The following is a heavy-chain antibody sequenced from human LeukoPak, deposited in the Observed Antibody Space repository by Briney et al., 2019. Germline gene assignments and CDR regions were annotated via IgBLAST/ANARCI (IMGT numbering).Heavy chain of an antibody. D-gene: IGHD3-10*01. CDR2: ISYDGSNK. CDR3: ARDRDYYGSGSPHFDY. CDR1: GFTFSSYA. V-gene: IGHV3-30-3*01. J-gene: IGHJ4*02. Sequence: GGSLRLSCAASGFTFSSYAMHWVRQAPGKGLERVAVISYDGSNKYYADSVKGRFTISRDNSKNTLYLQMNSLRAEDTAVYYCARDRDYYGSGSPHFDYWGQGTLVTVSS.